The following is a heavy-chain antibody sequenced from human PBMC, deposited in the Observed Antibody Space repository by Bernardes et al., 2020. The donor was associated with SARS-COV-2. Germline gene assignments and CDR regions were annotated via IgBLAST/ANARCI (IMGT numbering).Heavy chain of an antibody. J-gene: IGHJ6*02. CDR1: GYTFTSYG. D-gene: IGHD6-13*01. Sequence: ASVKVSCKASGYTFTSYGISWVRQAPGQGLEWMGWISAYNGNTNYAQKLQGRVTMTTDTSTSTAYMELRSLRSDDTAVYYCARALGSSSWYGVFHYYYGMDVWGQGTTVTVSS. CDR2: ISAYNGNT. V-gene: IGHV1-18*01. CDR3: ARALGSSSWYGVFHYYYGMDV.